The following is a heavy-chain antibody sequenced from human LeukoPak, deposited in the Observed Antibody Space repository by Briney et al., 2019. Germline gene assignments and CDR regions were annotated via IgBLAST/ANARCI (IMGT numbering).Heavy chain of an antibody. CDR1: GFTFSSYS. CDR3: ARDDAGEVCCY. V-gene: IGHV3-21*01. J-gene: IGHJ4*02. CDR2: ISSSSSYI. D-gene: IGHD3-10*01. Sequence: GGSLRLSCAASGFTFSSYSMNRVRQAPGKGLEWVSSISSSSSYIYYADSVKGRFTISRDNAKNSLYLQMNSLRAEDTAVYYCARDDAGEVCCYWGQGTLVTVSS.